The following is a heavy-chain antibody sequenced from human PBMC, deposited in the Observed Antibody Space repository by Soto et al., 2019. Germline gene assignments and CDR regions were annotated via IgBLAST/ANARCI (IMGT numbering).Heavy chain of an antibody. J-gene: IGHJ6*02. V-gene: IGHV4-31*03. Sequence: QVQLQESGPGLVKPSQTLPLTCSVSGGSISSGGYYWSWIRQHPGKGLEWIAYIYYSGSTYYNPSLKSRVTISVDTSKNQFSRKLSSVTAADTAMYYCAREPCGGDCYGYYYHGMDVWGQGTTVTVSS. CDR1: GGSISSGGYY. D-gene: IGHD2-21*02. CDR3: AREPCGGDCYGYYYHGMDV. CDR2: IYYSGST.